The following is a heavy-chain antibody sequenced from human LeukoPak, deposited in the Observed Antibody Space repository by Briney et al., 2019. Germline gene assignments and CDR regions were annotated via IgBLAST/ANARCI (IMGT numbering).Heavy chain of an antibody. CDR3: TLRLGDDY. V-gene: IGHV3-73*01. Sequence: GGSLRLSCAASGFTFSSYSMNWVRQASGKGLEWVGRIRSKANSYATAYAASVKGRFTISRDDSKNTAYLQMNSLKTEDTAVYYCTLRLGDDYWGQGTLVTVSS. D-gene: IGHD3-16*01. CDR1: GFTFSSYS. CDR2: IRSKANSYAT. J-gene: IGHJ4*02.